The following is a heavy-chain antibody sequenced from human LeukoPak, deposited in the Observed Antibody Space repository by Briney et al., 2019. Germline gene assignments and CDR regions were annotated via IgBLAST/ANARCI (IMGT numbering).Heavy chain of an antibody. CDR1: DGSISSYY. V-gene: IGHV4-59*01. D-gene: IGHD1-26*01. J-gene: IGHJ4*02. CDR2: IYYSGST. CDR3: ARGRTSSGSNFYFDY. Sequence: PSETLSLTCTVSDGSISSYYWTWIRQPPGKGLEWIGDIYYSGSTNCNPSLKSRVTMSVDTSKNQFSLKVSSVAAADTAVYYCARGRTSSGSNFYFDYWGQGTLVTVSS.